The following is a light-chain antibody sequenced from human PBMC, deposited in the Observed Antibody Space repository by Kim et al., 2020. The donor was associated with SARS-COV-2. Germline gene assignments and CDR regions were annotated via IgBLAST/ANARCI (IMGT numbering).Light chain of an antibody. CDR3: QSYDSSLGHYV. Sequence: SCTGSGSNSGAGYDAHWYQQLPGAAPKVLIYVNTNRFSGVPDRFSGSKSGISASLAITGLQAEDEADYYCQSYDSSLGHYVFGTGTKVTVL. V-gene: IGLV1-40*01. J-gene: IGLJ1*01. CDR1: GSNSGAGYD. CDR2: VNT.